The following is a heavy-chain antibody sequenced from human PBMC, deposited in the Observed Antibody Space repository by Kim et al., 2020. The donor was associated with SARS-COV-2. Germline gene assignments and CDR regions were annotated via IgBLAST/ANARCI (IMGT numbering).Heavy chain of an antibody. V-gene: IGHV4-39*01. J-gene: IGHJ2*01. Sequence: TYYNPSRKGRVTISVDTSKQQFSLRLSSVTAADAAVYYCARHLRNWYFDLWGRGTLVTVSS. CDR3: ARHLRNWYFDL. CDR2: T.